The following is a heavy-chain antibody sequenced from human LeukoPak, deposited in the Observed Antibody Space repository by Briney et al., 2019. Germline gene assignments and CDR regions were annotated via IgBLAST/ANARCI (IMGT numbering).Heavy chain of an antibody. CDR1: GGSFSGYY. CDR3: ARDHATYYYDSSGYYDY. J-gene: IGHJ4*02. Sequence: SETLSLTCGVYGGSFSGYYWSWIRQPPGKGLEWIGEINHSGSTNYNPSLKSRVTISVDTSKNQFSLKLSSVTAADTAVYYCARDHATYYYDSSGYYDYWGQGTLVTVSS. V-gene: IGHV4-34*01. D-gene: IGHD3-22*01. CDR2: INHSGST.